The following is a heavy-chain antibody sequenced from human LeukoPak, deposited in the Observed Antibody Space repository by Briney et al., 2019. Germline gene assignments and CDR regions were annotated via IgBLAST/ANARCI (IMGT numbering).Heavy chain of an antibody. V-gene: IGHV1-2*02. CDR2: INPNSGGT. CDR3: ARDAIPDYGSGSYYPYYFDY. Sequence: ASVKVSCKASGYTFTSYDINWVRQATGQGLEWMGWINPNSGGTNYAQKFQGRVTMTRDTSISTAYMELSRLRSDDTAVYYCARDAIPDYGSGSYYPYYFDYWGQGTLVTVSS. J-gene: IGHJ4*02. D-gene: IGHD3-10*01. CDR1: GYTFTSYD.